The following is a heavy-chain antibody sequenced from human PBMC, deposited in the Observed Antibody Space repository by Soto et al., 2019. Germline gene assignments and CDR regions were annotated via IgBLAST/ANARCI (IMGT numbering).Heavy chain of an antibody. V-gene: IGHV6-1*01. J-gene: IGHJ4*02. CDR3: ATWRFDH. Sequence: SQTLSLPCALSGDSVSSNSAAWNWIRHSPSRGLEWLGRTYYRSQWFNDYAVSMRSRITIKADTTKNQFSLQVNSATPEDTAVYYCATWRFDHWGQGTPVTVSS. CDR1: GDSVSSNSAA. CDR2: TYYRSQWFN.